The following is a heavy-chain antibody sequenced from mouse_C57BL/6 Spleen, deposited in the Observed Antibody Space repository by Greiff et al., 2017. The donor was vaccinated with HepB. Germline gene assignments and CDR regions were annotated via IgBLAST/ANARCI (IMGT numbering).Heavy chain of an antibody. J-gene: IGHJ2*01. CDR1: GFSLTSYG. D-gene: IGHD1-1*01. CDR2: IGSGGST. CDR3: ARDTTVPFDY. V-gene: IGHV2-2*01. Sequence: QVQLQQSGPGLVQPSQSLSITCTVSGFSLTSYGVHWVRQSPGKGLEWLGVIGSGGSTDYNAAFISRLSISKDNSKSQVFFKMNSLQADDTAIYYCARDTTVPFDYWGQGTTLTVSS.